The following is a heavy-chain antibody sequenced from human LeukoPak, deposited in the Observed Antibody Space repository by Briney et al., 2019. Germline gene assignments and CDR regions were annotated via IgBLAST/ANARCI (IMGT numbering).Heavy chain of an antibody. CDR2: ISSSSNYI. Sequence: PGGSLRLSCAASGFTFNTYNMNWIRQAPGKGLEWVSSISSSSNYIHYADSVKGRFTISRDNAKNSLYLQMNGLRAEGTAVYYCARDILHSNYIVDYWGQGTLVTVSS. V-gene: IGHV3-21*01. CDR3: ARDILHSNYIVDY. CDR1: GFTFNTYN. D-gene: IGHD4-11*01. J-gene: IGHJ4*02.